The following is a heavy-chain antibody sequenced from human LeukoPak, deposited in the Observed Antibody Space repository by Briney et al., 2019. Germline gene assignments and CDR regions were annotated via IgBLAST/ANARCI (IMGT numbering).Heavy chain of an antibody. CDR2: VDYSEST. J-gene: IGHJ6*03. Sequence: SETLSLTCTVAGASISSGYYYWGWIRQPPGKNLEWIGRVDYSESTYYNPSLESRLTISVAPSKNQFSLKLNSVTDADTALYYCARIGTLHHYMDVWGTGTTVTVSS. D-gene: IGHD2-21*01. CDR1: GASISSGYYY. V-gene: IGHV4-39*01. CDR3: ARIGTLHHYMDV.